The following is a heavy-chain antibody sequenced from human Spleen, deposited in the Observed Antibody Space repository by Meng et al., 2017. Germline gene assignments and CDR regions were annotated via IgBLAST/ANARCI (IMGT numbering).Heavy chain of an antibody. V-gene: IGHV1-3*01. CDR1: GYTFTSYA. J-gene: IGHJ4*02. Sequence: VQLWEAGAEVKKPGASMKVSCKASGYTFTSYAIHWVRQAPGQRLEWMGWINGGNGNTKYSQKFQGRVTITRDTSASMAYMELSSLRSEDTAVYYCARCYYYGSGTFDYWGQGTLVTVSS. D-gene: IGHD3-10*01. CDR2: INGGNGNT. CDR3: ARCYYYGSGTFDY.